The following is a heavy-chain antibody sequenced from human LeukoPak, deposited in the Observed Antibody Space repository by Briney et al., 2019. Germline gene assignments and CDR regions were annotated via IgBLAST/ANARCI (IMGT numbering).Heavy chain of an antibody. CDR3: AKGPYMDV. CDR1: GFTFSNYG. Sequence: PGGSLRLSCAASGFTFSNYGMHWVRQAPGKGLEWVAVISYDGSNKYYADSVKGRFTISIDNSKNTLYLQMNSLRAEDTAVYYCAKGPYMDVWGKGTTVTVSS. J-gene: IGHJ6*03. V-gene: IGHV3-30*18. CDR2: ISYDGSNK.